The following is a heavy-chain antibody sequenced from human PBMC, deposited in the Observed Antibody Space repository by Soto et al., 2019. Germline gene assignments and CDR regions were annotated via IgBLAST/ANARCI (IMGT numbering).Heavy chain of an antibody. J-gene: IGHJ4*02. CDR2: IIPIFGTA. V-gene: IGHV1-69*13. CDR3: ARDHKAAAGIWYFDY. D-gene: IGHD6-13*01. Sequence: SVKVSCKASGGTFSSYAISWVRQAPGQGLEWMGGIIPIFGTANYAQKFQGRVTITADESTSTAYMELSSLRSEDTAVYYCARDHKAAAGIWYFDYWGQGTLVTVSS. CDR1: GGTFSSYA.